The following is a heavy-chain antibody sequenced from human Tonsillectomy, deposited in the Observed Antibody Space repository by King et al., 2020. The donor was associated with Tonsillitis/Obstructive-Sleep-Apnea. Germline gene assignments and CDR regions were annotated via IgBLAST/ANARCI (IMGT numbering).Heavy chain of an antibody. D-gene: IGHD4-17*01. Sequence: VQLVESGGGLVQPGRSLRLSCAASGFTFDDYAMHWVRQVPGKGLEWVSSISWNSGTKGYADSVKGRFTISRDNAKNSLYLQMNSLRSEDTALYYCAKDKTKTKNWHYGTPCDYWGQGTLVTVSS. CDR2: ISWNSGTK. J-gene: IGHJ4*02. CDR3: AKDKTKTKNWHYGTPCDY. CDR1: GFTFDDYA. V-gene: IGHV3-9*01.